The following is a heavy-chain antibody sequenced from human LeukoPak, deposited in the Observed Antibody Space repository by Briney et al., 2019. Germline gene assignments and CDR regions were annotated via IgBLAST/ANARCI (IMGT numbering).Heavy chain of an antibody. CDR1: GGSISTSSYY. V-gene: IGHV4-39*01. CDR3: AVAPAAPNGY. D-gene: IGHD2-2*01. CDR2: IYYDGST. Sequence: SETLSLTCTVSGGSISTSSYYWGWIRQPPGKGLEWIGSIYYDGSTYYNPSLKSRVTISIDTSKNQFSLKLTSVTAADTAVYYCAVAPAAPNGYWGQGTLVTVSS. J-gene: IGHJ4*02.